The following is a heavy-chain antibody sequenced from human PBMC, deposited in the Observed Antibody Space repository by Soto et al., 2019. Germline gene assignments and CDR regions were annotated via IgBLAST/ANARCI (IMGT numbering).Heavy chain of an antibody. Sequence: GGSLRLSCAASGFTFSSYVMSWVRQAPGKGLEWVSVISGSGGSTYYADSVKGRFTISRDNSRDTLYLQMNSLRAEDTAVYYCARDPSPVYCSGGSCYRNYYYYMDVWGKGTTVTVSS. J-gene: IGHJ6*03. CDR2: ISGSGGST. CDR1: GFTFSSYV. CDR3: ARDPSPVYCSGGSCYRNYYYYMDV. V-gene: IGHV3-23*01. D-gene: IGHD2-15*01.